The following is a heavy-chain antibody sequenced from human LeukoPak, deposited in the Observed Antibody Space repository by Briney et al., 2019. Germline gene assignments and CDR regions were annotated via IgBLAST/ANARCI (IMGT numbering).Heavy chain of an antibody. CDR3: SYSSGYYYPIDY. CDR1: GGSISSSSYY. CDR2: IYYSGST. Sequence: SETLSLTCTVSGGSISSSSYYWGWIRQPPGKGLEWIGSIYYSGSTYYNPSLKSRVTISVDTSKNQFSLKLSSMTAADTAVYYCSYSSGYYYPIDYWGQGTLVTVSS. D-gene: IGHD3-22*01. J-gene: IGHJ4*02. V-gene: IGHV4-39*07.